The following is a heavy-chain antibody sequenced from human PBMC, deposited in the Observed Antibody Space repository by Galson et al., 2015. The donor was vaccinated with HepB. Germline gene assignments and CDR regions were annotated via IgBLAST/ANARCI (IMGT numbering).Heavy chain of an antibody. Sequence: SVKVSCKASGFTFTSSAVQWVRQARGQRLEWIGWIVVGSGNTNYAQKFQERVTITRDMSTSTAYMELSSLRSEDTAVYYCAAELDSSANYFDYWGQGTLVTVSS. V-gene: IGHV1-58*01. J-gene: IGHJ4*02. CDR1: GFTFTSSA. D-gene: IGHD3-22*01. CDR2: IVVGSGNT. CDR3: AAELDSSANYFDY.